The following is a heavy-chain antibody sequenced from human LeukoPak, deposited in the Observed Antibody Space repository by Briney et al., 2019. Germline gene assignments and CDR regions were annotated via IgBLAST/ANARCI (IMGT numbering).Heavy chain of an antibody. J-gene: IGHJ4*02. Sequence: SETLSLTCNVSGGSISGHFWTWIRQPPGKGLEWIGYIYYSGSTSYSPSLKGRVTFSVDSSKNQFSLKVASVTAADTAVYYCARQAQCSGATCNPFDFWGQGTLVTVSS. V-gene: IGHV4-59*08. CDR1: GGSISGHF. D-gene: IGHD2-15*01. CDR2: IYYSGST. CDR3: ARQAQCSGATCNPFDF.